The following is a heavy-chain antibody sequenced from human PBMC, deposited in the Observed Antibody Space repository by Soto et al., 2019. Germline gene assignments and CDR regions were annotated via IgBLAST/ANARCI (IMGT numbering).Heavy chain of an antibody. CDR1: GYTFSNYG. J-gene: IGHJ4*02. V-gene: IGHV1-18*01. CDR2: ISTNNGNT. D-gene: IGHD3-22*01. Sequence: QIRLVQSGSEVKKPGASVKVSCKASGYTFSNYGISWVRQAPGQGLEWMGWISTNNGNTYYSQTVQGRVTMTTDTSTSTAYMELKSLRSDDTGVYYCVSDSSGYRVPGDYWGQGSLITVSS. CDR3: VSDSSGYRVPGDY.